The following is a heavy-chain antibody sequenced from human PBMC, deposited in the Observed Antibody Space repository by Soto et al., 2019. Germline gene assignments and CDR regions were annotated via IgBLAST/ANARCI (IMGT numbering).Heavy chain of an antibody. J-gene: IGHJ6*02. CDR2: IVPRFGSP. V-gene: IGHV1-69*06. CDR3: ERDGIQLRLGKYSFNGMDV. CDR1: GGTFSDYA. Sequence: QVQLVQSGAEMRKPGSSLRVSCKASGGTFSDYAFSWVRQAPGQGLEWMGGIVPRFGSPNYAQKFGGRVTITADTSSSAVYMVLSSLRFDDTAVYFGERDGIQLRLGKYSFNGMDVWGQGTTIIVSS. D-gene: IGHD5-18*01.